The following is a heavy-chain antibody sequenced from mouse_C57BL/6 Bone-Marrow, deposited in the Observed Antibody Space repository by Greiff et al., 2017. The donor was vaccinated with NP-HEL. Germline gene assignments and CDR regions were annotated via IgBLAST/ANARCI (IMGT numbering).Heavy chain of an antibody. Sequence: DVHLVESGPELVKPGASVKISCKASGYSFTGYYMHWVKQSHGNILDWIGYIYPYNGVSSYNQKFKGKATLTVDKSSSTAYMELRSLTSEDSAVYYCASHDYDGGRFDYWGQGTTLTVSS. CDR3: ASHDYDGGRFDY. J-gene: IGHJ2*01. CDR1: GYSFTGYY. CDR2: IYPYNGVS. D-gene: IGHD2-4*01. V-gene: IGHV1-31*01.